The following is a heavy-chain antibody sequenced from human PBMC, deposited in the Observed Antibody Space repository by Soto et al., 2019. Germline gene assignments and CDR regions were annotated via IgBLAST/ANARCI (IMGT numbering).Heavy chain of an antibody. D-gene: IGHD5-18*01. CDR3: ARTESGYSYGFADV. V-gene: IGHV5-51*01. Sequence: GLPMTNSGKGCGDSSTSYWSGRVLKMPGKGLEWMGIIYPGDSDTRYRPSFQGQGTISADKSISTAYLQWSSLKASDTAMYYCARTESGYSYGFADVWGQGTTVTVSS. CDR1: GDSSTSYW. CDR2: IYPGDSDT. J-gene: IGHJ6*02.